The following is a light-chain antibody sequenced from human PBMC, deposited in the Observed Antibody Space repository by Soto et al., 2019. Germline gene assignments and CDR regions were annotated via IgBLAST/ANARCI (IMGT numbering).Light chain of an antibody. J-gene: IGKJ2*01. CDR1: QSISSY. Sequence: DIQMTQSPSSLSASVGDRVTITCRASQSISSYLNWYQQKPGKAPKLLIYAASSLQSGVPSRFSGSGSGTDFTLTISSLQPEDFATYYCQKSYSTPYTFGQGTKREIK. CDR3: QKSYSTPYT. V-gene: IGKV1-39*01. CDR2: AAS.